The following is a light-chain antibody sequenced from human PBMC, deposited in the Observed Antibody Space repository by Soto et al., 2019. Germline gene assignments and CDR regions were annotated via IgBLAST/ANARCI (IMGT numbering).Light chain of an antibody. V-gene: IGLV1-47*01. CDR1: SSNIGSNY. CDR3: AAWYDSLRGPV. J-gene: IGLJ7*01. CDR2: RNN. Sequence: QSVLTQPPSASGTPGQRVTISCSGSSSNIGSNYVYWYQQLPGTAPKLLIYRNNQRPSGVPARCSGSKSGTSASLAISGLRSEDEADYYCAAWYDSLRGPVFGGGTQLTVL.